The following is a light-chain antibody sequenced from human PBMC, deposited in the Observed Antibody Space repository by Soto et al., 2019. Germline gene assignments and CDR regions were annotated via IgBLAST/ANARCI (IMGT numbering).Light chain of an antibody. CDR1: QSISDW. CDR3: QQYITYSWA. Sequence: GGRVTNTCRASQSISDWLAWYQKKPGKAPKLLIYAASTLESRVPSRFSGSGAGTEFTLSFGGLQSDDFGTYDCQQYITYSWACGLGTRG. CDR2: AAS. V-gene: IGKV1-5*01. J-gene: IGKJ1*01.